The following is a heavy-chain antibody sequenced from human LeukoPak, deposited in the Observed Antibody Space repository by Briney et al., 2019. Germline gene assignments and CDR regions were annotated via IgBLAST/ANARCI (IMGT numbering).Heavy chain of an antibody. Sequence: GGSLRLSCAASGFSFSSYWMHWVRQAPGKGLVWFARISPDGSSALSADSVRGRFTISRDNADNTLYLQLNSLRAEDTAVYYCARVSFCPRCHFDYWGQGTLVTVSS. CDR2: ISPDGSSA. J-gene: IGHJ4*02. CDR3: ARVSFCPRCHFDY. D-gene: IGHD2/OR15-2a*01. CDR1: GFSFSSYW. V-gene: IGHV3-74*03.